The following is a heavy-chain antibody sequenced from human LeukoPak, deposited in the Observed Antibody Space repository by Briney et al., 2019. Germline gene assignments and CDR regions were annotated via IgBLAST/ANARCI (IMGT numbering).Heavy chain of an antibody. CDR3: ARDGQGGKTRTGRTTVTPLDY. J-gene: IGHJ4*02. CDR1: GYTFTSYY. CDR2: INPSGGST. V-gene: IGHV1-46*01. Sequence: ASVKVSCRASGYTFTSYYMHWVRQAPGQGLEWMGIINPSGGSTSYAQKFQGRVTMTRDTSTSTVYMELSSLGSEDTAVYYCARDGQGGKTRTGRTTVTPLDYWGQGTLVTVSS. D-gene: IGHD4-17*01.